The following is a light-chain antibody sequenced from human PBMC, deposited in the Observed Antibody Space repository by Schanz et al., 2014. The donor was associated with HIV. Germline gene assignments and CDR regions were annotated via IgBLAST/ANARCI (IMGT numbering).Light chain of an antibody. CDR1: HYISSW. Sequence: DIQMTQSPSSLSASVGDRVTITCRASHYISSWLAWYQQRPGQAPNLLIYRASTLETGVPPRFSGSGSGTEFTLTISSLQPGDFATYYCLQYNHYGYTFGQGTQLEIK. CDR3: LQYNHYGYT. CDR2: RAS. J-gene: IGKJ2*01. V-gene: IGKV1-5*03.